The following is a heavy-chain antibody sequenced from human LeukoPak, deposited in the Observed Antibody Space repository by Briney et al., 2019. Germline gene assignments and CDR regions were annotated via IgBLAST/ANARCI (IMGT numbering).Heavy chain of an antibody. D-gene: IGHD3-10*01. CDR2: INHSGST. Sequence: PETLSLTCALHGGSFRGYYWSWIRQPPGEGLQWIGEINHSGSTNYNPSLKSRATRPVHTSKNQIHLKLSSVTAAATAVYYGARNRYYYGSGNYGVLYWFDPWGQGTLVTVSS. CDR1: GGSFRGYY. J-gene: IGHJ5*02. V-gene: IGHV4-34*01. CDR3: ARNRYYYGSGNYGVLYWFDP.